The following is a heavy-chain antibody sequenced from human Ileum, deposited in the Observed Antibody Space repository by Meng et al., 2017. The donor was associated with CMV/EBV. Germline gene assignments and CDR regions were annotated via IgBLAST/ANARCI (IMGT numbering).Heavy chain of an antibody. CDR1: GGTFSSYA. Sequence: SGGTFSSYAISWVRQAPGQGLEWMGGIIPILGIANYAQKFQGRVTITADKSTSTAYMELSSLRSEDTAVYYCARVAEYQLLGRRFDPWGQGTLVTVSS. CDR2: IIPILGIA. CDR3: ARVAEYQLLGRRFDP. D-gene: IGHD2-2*01. J-gene: IGHJ5*02. V-gene: IGHV1-69*10.